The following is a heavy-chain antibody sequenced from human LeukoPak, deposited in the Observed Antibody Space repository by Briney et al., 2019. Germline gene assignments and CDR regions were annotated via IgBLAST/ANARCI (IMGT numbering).Heavy chain of an antibody. J-gene: IGHJ4*02. CDR1: GFTFSSHG. CDR2: ISGSGDNT. V-gene: IGHV3-23*01. Sequence: GGSLRLSCTASGFTFSSHGMSWVRQAPGKGLEWVSTISGSGDNTYYADSVKGRFTISRDNSKNTLYLQMNSLRAEDTAVYYCARVTYGSGTYGAFDYWGQGTLVTVSS. CDR3: ARVTYGSGTYGAFDY. D-gene: IGHD3-10*01.